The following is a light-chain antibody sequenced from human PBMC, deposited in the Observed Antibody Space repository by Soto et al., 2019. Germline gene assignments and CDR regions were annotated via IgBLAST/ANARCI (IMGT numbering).Light chain of an antibody. Sequence: EIVLTQSPATLSLSPGERATLSCRASQSVSSYLAWYQQQPGQAPRLLIYDASNRATGIPARFSGSGSGTDFTLTISRIEPEDFAVYYCQQRRNWITFGQGTRLEIK. CDR1: QSVSSY. CDR2: DAS. J-gene: IGKJ5*01. CDR3: QQRRNWIT. V-gene: IGKV3-11*01.